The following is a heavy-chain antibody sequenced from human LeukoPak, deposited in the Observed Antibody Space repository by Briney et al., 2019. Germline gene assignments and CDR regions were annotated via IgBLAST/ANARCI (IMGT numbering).Heavy chain of an antibody. V-gene: IGHV5-51*01. J-gene: IGHJ4*01. D-gene: IGHD2-15*01. Sequence: GESLKISCGGSGYTFNNHWIGWVRQMPGKGVAGMGIIYPGDSNTRYSPSFQGQVPISVDKSIATAYLQWTTLKASDTAMYYCARTYCSGGGCLGSFDYWGHGTLVTVSS. CDR1: GYTFNNHW. CDR3: ARTYCSGGGCLGSFDY. CDR2: IYPGDSNT.